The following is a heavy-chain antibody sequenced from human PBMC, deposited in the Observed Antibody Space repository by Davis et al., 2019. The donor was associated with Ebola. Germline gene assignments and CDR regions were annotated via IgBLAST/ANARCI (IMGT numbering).Heavy chain of an antibody. J-gene: IGHJ4*02. D-gene: IGHD4-11*01. CDR1: GYTFTDYN. CDR3: ARGHNYAHEY. V-gene: IGHV1-2*06. Sequence: ASVKVSCKASGYTFTDYNIHWMRQAPGQGLEWLGRVILKSGATNYAQKFQGRVTITRDTSISTVYMELSRLRYDDTADYYCARGHNYAHEYWGQGTLVTVSS. CDR2: VILKSGAT.